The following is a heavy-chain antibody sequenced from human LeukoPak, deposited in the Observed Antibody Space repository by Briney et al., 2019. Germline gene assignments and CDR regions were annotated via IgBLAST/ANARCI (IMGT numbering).Heavy chain of an antibody. V-gene: IGHV4-34*01. CDR2: INHSGST. CDR1: GGSFSGYY. D-gene: IGHD6-19*01. J-gene: IGHJ4*02. CDR3: ARLFRERRNLKDKQWLVHDY. Sequence: PSETLSLTCAVYGGSFSGYYWSWTRQPPGKGLEWIGEINHSGSTNYNPSLKSRVTISVDTSKNQFSLKLSSVTAADTAVYYCARLFRERRNLKDKQWLVHDYWGQGTLVTVSS.